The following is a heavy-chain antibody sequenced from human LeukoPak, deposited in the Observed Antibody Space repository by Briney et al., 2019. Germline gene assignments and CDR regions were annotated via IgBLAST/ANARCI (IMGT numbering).Heavy chain of an antibody. CDR1: GFTFSSYA. Sequence: PGGSLRLSCAASGFTFSSYAMSWVRQAPGKGLEWVSYISTSGATISFADSVKGRFAISRDNAKNSMDLQMNSLRAEDTAVYYCARIRGSGSPYFYYYYMDVWGKGTTVTVSS. CDR3: ARIRGSGSPYFYYYYMDV. CDR2: ISTSGATI. J-gene: IGHJ6*03. D-gene: IGHD5-12*01. V-gene: IGHV3-48*03.